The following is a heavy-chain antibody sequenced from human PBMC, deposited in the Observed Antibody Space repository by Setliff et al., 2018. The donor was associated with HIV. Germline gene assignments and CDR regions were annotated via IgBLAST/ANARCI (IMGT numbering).Heavy chain of an antibody. V-gene: IGHV3-7*03. CDR3: NMGHYRKSSE. Sequence: LRLSCAASGFSLSEFWMNWVRQAPGKGLEWVANIKADESEKYYVDSVKGRFTISRDNTKNSLFLQMDRLRVEDTAVYYCNMGHYRKSSEWGRGTLVTVSS. CDR1: GFSLSEFW. D-gene: IGHD3-10*01. J-gene: IGHJ4*02. CDR2: IKADESEK.